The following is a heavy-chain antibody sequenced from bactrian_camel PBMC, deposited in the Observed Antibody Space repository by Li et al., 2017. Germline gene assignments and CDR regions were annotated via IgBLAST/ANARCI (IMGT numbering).Heavy chain of an antibody. J-gene: IGHJ4*01. D-gene: IGHD3*01. CDR2: IDSFKPMIK. V-gene: IGHV3S61*01. CDR1: GYMYANWC. CDR3: ASQVRSYSGSWCAQRRHEYNY. Sequence: QVQLVESGGGSVQTGGALNLACVVSGYMYANWCLAWWRQAPGKERERVAAIDSFKPMIKDYADSVKGRFTISWDNVKNTLSLQISGLQPEDTAMYYCASQVRSYSGSWCAQRRHEYNYWGQGTQVTVSS.